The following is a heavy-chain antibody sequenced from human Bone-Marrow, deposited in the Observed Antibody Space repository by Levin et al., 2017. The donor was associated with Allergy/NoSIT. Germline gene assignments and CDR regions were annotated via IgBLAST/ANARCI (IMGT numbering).Heavy chain of an antibody. CDR1: GFTFSSYA. Sequence: PGGSLRLSCAASGFTFSSYAMSWVRQAPGKGLEWVSAISGSGGSTYYADSVKGRFTISRDNSKNTLYLQMNSLRAEDTAVYYCAKESLRSSTSCYVIRALYNWFDPWGQGTLVTVSS. J-gene: IGHJ5*02. CDR2: ISGSGGST. CDR3: AKESLRSSTSCYVIRALYNWFDP. D-gene: IGHD2-2*01. V-gene: IGHV3-23*01.